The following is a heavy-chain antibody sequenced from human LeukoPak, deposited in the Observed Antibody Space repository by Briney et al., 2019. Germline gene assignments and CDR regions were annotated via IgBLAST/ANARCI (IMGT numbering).Heavy chain of an antibody. V-gene: IGHV1-69*04. CDR1: GGTFSSYA. J-gene: IGHJ4*02. CDR2: IIPIIDMA. D-gene: IGHD3-22*01. CDR3: VCYNSSGYSDSYFDS. Sequence: SVKDSCKACGGTFSSYAITWVRQAAGQGLEWMGRIIPIIDMANHAQQSPGRVTITADTSTRTAFMELSSPRSDDAAVYYCVCYNSSGYSDSYFDSWGQGTLVTASS.